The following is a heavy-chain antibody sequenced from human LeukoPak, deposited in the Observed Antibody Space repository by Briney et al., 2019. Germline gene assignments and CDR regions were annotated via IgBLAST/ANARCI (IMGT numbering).Heavy chain of an antibody. J-gene: IGHJ4*02. CDR2: ISYDGSNK. D-gene: IGHD4-23*01. CDR1: GFTFSSYA. CDR3: ARDRDGNSAFDY. Sequence: PGGSLRLSCAASGFTFSSYAMHWVRQAPGKGLEWVAVISYDGSNKYYADSVKGRFTISRDNSKNTLYLQMNSLRAEDTAVYYCARDRDGNSAFDYWGQGTLVTVSS. V-gene: IGHV3-30-3*01.